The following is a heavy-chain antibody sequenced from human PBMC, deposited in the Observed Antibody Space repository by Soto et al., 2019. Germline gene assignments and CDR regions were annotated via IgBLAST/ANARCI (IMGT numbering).Heavy chain of an antibody. J-gene: IGHJ4*02. CDR1: GFTFSSYA. CDR2: ISGSGGST. CDR3: ANLYCSSTSCYPN. D-gene: IGHD2-2*01. V-gene: IGHV3-23*01. Sequence: GGSLRLSCAASGFTFSSYAMSWVRQAPGKGLEWVSAISGSGGSTYYADSVKGRFTISRDNSKNTLYLQMNSLRAEDTALYYCANLYCSSTSCYPNWGQGTLVTVSS.